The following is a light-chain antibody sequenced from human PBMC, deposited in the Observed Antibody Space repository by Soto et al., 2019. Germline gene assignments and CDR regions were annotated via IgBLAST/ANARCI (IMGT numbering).Light chain of an antibody. V-gene: IGLV2-14*01. CDR1: SSDVGGYNY. CDR2: DVS. J-gene: IGLJ1*01. Sequence: QSALTQPASMSGSPGQSITISCTGTSSDVGGYNYVSWYQQYPGKAPKLMIYDVSNRPSGVSNRFSGSKSRNTASLTISGLQAEDEADYYCSSYTISNTLVFGSGTKVTVL. CDR3: SSYTISNTLV.